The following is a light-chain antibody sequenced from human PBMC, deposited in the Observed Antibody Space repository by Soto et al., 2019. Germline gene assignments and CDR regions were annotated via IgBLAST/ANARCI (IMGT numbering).Light chain of an antibody. J-gene: IGKJ2*01. CDR2: AAS. CDR1: QSIKTY. V-gene: IGKV1-39*01. Sequence: DIPMTQSPSSLSAYAGDRVTITCRASQSIKTYVNWYQQEPGKAPSLLIYAASTLQRGVPSRFSGGGFGTDFTLTISGLQPEDVATYYCQQFYRPPRYTFGQGTKVEIK. CDR3: QQFYRPPRYT.